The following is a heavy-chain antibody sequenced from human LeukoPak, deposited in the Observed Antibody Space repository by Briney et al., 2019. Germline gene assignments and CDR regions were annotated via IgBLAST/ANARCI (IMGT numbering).Heavy chain of an antibody. D-gene: IGHD1-1*01. V-gene: IGHV3-20*04. Sequence: GGSLRLSCAASGFTFDDYGMSWVRQAPGKGLEWVSGINWNGGSTGYADSVKGRFTISRDNAKNSLYLQMNSLRAEDTALYYCARDSSYNWNDLLDYWGQGTLVTVSS. CDR3: ARDSSYNWNDLLDY. CDR2: INWNGGST. J-gene: IGHJ4*02. CDR1: GFTFDDYG.